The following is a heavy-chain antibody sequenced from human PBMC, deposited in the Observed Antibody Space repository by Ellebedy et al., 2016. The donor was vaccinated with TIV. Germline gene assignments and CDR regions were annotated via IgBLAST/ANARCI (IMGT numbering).Heavy chain of an antibody. V-gene: IGHV4-39*01. CDR2: IYYSGST. Sequence: ESLKISXTVSGGSISSSSYFWGWIRQPPGKGLEWIGIIYYSGSTYYNPSLNSRVTISLDTSKNQVSLNLSSVTAADAAVYYCARPLRSTVTTSIYFDYWGQGALVTVSS. D-gene: IGHD4-17*01. CDR1: GGSISSSSYF. J-gene: IGHJ4*02. CDR3: ARPLRSTVTTSIYFDY.